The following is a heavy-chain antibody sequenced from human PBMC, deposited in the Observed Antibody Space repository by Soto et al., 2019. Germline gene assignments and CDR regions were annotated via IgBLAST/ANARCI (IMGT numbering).Heavy chain of an antibody. J-gene: IGHJ6*02. Sequence: EVQLVESGGGLVKPGGSLRLSCAASGFTFSNAWMNWVRQAPGKGLEWVGRIKSKTDGGTTDYAAPVKGRFPISRDDSKNTLYLQRNSLNTEDTAVYYCTTDPVLLGYCSGASCYDYYYGMDVWGQGTTVTVSS. V-gene: IGHV3-15*07. CDR3: TTDPVLLGYCSGASCYDYYYGMDV. CDR1: GFTFSNAW. CDR2: IKSKTDGGTT. D-gene: IGHD2-15*01.